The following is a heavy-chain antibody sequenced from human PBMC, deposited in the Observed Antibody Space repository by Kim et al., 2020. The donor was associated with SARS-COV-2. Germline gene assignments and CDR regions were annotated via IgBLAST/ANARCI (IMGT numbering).Heavy chain of an antibody. CDR1: GGSISSSSYY. Sequence: SETLSLTCTVSGGSISSSSYYWGWIRQPPGKGLEWIGSIYYSGSTYYNPSLKSRVTISVDTSKNQFSLKLSSVTAADTAVYYCARLTEEAIFGVVPEYWGQGTLVTVSS. CDR3: ARLTEEAIFGVVPEY. J-gene: IGHJ4*02. CDR2: IYYSGST. D-gene: IGHD3-3*01. V-gene: IGHV4-39*01.